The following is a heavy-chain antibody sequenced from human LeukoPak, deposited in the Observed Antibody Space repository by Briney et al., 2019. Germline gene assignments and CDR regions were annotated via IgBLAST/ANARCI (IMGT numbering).Heavy chain of an antibody. J-gene: IGHJ4*02. CDR3: ARDGQPGAHYGLKSHGFDF. CDR1: GYTFTTYY. D-gene: IGHD3-10*01. Sequence: ASVKDSCKASGYTFTTYYMHWVRHAPGQGLEWMGIINPSGGSATYAQNFQGRVTMTRDTSTTTVYMELSSLRSEDTAVYYCARDGQPGAHYGLKSHGFDFWGQGTLGSVSS. CDR2: INPSGGSA. V-gene: IGHV1-46*01.